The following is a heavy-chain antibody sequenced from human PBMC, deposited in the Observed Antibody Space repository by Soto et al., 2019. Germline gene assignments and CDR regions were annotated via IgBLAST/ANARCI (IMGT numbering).Heavy chain of an antibody. J-gene: IGHJ5*02. CDR3: ARDSYTQNWFDP. Sequence: VGSLRLSCASSVFTFSSYWMSCVRQAPGKGLEWVANIKQDGSEKYYVDSVKGRFTISRDNAKNSLYLQMNSLRAEDTAVYYCARDSYTQNWFDPWGQGTLGSVSS. V-gene: IGHV3-7*01. CDR1: VFTFSSYW. CDR2: IKQDGSEK.